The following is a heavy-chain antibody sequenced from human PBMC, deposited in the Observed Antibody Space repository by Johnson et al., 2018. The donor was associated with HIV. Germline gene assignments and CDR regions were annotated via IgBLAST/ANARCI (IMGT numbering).Heavy chain of an antibody. V-gene: IGHV3-74*01. J-gene: IGHJ3*02. CDR3: ARERHGYNCGHDAFDI. CDR2: INSDGSST. Sequence: VQLVESGGGLVQPGGSLRLSCAASGFTFSSYWMHWVRQAPRKGLVWVSRINSDGSSTNYADSVKGRFTISRDNAKNTLYLQMNSLRAEDTAVYYCARERHGYNCGHDAFDIWGQGTMVTVSS. D-gene: IGHD5-24*01. CDR1: GFTFSSYW.